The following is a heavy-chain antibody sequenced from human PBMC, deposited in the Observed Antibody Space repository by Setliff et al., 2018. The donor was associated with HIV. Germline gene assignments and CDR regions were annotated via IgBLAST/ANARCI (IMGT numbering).Heavy chain of an antibody. CDR2: VYYTGKT. CDR3: ARDLHANDHVVEL. Sequence: KPSETLSLTCSVSGVSIVSGGFYYSWIRQHPGKGLEWLGTVYYTGKTYYNPSLQSRLTMSADTSKNQLYLKMNSVTAADTAVYFCARDLHANDHVVELWGQGTMVTVS. J-gene: IGHJ3*01. V-gene: IGHV4-31*03. CDR1: GVSIVSGGFY. D-gene: IGHD2-15*01.